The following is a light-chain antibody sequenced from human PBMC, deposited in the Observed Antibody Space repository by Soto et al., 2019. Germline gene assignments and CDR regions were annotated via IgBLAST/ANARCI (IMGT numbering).Light chain of an antibody. CDR3: SSYTSSSTLEVEL. V-gene: IGLV2-14*01. CDR1: SSDVGGYNY. CDR2: EVS. J-gene: IGLJ1*01. Sequence: QSALTQPASVSGSPGQSITISCTGTSSDVGGYNYVSWYQQHPGKAPKLMIYEVSNRPSGVSNRFSGSKSGNTASLTISGLQAEDEAYYYCSSYTSSSTLEVELFGTGTKGTAL.